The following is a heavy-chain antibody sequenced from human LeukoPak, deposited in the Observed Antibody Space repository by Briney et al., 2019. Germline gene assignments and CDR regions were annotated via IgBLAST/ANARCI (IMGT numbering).Heavy chain of an antibody. V-gene: IGHV3-23*01. J-gene: IGHJ4*02. D-gene: IGHD1-20*01. CDR2: ISGSGGST. CDR3: AKDTLIIGTT. CDR1: GFTFSSYA. Sequence: PGGSLRLSCAASGFTFSSYAMSWVRQAPGKGLEWVSAISGSGGSTYYADSVKCRFTISRDNSKNTLYLQMNSLRAEDTAIYYCAKDTLIIGTTRGQGTLVTVSS.